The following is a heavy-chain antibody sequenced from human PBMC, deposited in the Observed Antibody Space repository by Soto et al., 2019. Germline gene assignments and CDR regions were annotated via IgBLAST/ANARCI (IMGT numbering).Heavy chain of an antibody. J-gene: IGHJ4*02. Sequence: EVQLVETGGGLIQPGGSLRLSCAASGFTVSSNYMSWVRQAPGKGLEWVSVIYSGGSTYYADSVKGRFTISRDNSKNTLYLQMNSLRAEDTAVYYCARATTMTAPWVWFDYWGQGTLVTVSS. CDR2: IYSGGST. CDR3: ARATTMTAPWVWFDY. CDR1: GFTVSSNY. D-gene: IGHD3-22*01. V-gene: IGHV3-53*02.